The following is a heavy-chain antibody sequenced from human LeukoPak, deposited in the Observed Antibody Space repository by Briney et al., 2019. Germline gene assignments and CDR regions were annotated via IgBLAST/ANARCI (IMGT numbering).Heavy chain of an antibody. CDR3: ARDTTHTHYGDAFDL. CDR2: INQDGSEI. J-gene: IGHJ3*01. Sequence: GGSLRLSCAGSGFTSSTYWMSWVRQAPGKGLEWVGNINQDGSEINFVDSVKGRFTISRDNAKNSLYLQLNRLRVEDTATYFCARDTTHTHYGDAFDLWGQGTLVAVSS. D-gene: IGHD4-17*01. CDR1: GFTSSTYW. V-gene: IGHV3-7*01.